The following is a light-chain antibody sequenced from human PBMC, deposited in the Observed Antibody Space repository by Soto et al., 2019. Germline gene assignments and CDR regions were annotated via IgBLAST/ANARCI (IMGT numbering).Light chain of an antibody. V-gene: IGKV3-15*01. CDR3: QQYNNWPPSWT. Sequence: ERVMTQSPATLSVSQGERATLSCRASQSVSSNLAWYQQKPGQAPRLLIYGASTRATGIPARFSGSGSGTEFTLTISSLQSEDFAVYYCQQYNNWPPSWTFGQGTKV. CDR1: QSVSSN. CDR2: GAS. J-gene: IGKJ1*01.